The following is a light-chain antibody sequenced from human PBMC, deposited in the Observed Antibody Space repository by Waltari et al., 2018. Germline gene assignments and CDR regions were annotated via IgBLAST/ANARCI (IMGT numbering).Light chain of an antibody. CDR3: QQSYKTRT. CDR2: AAS. J-gene: IGKJ2*01. V-gene: IGKV1-39*01. Sequence: DVQMTQSPSSLSASVGDRVTITCRASQSIGNFVNWYQQKPGKAPNLLVYAASTLQSGVPSRFSGSGSVTDFTLTISSLQPEDFATYYCQQSYKTRTFGPGTKLEIK. CDR1: QSIGNF.